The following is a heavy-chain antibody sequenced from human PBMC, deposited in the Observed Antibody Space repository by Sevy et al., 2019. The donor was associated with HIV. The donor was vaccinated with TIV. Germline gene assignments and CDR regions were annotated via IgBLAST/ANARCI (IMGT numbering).Heavy chain of an antibody. Sequence: GGSLRLSCAASGFTFSANWMNWVRQAPGKGLEWVANIKGDGSDKHYVDSVEGRFTISRDNAKNLLYLQMNSLRVEDTAVYHCKLDTLGRFASWGQGTLVSVSS. CDR1: GFTFSANW. J-gene: IGHJ4*02. D-gene: IGHD3-16*01. CDR3: KLDTLGRFAS. V-gene: IGHV3-7*01. CDR2: IKGDGSDK.